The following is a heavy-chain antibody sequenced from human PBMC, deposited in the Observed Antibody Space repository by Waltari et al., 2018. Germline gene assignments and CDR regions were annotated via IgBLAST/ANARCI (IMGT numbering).Heavy chain of an antibody. CDR3: TTKAGVPVPGLYYYMDV. D-gene: IGHD2-2*01. CDR1: GFTFSNAW. V-gene: IGHV3-15*01. J-gene: IGHJ6*03. Sequence: EVQLVESGGGLVKPGGSLRLSCAASGFTFSNAWMSWVRQAPGKGLEWVGRIKSKTDGGTTDYAAPVKGRFTIARDDSKNTLYLQMNSLKTEDTAVYYCTTKAGVPVPGLYYYMDVWGKGTTVTVSS. CDR2: IKSKTDGGTT.